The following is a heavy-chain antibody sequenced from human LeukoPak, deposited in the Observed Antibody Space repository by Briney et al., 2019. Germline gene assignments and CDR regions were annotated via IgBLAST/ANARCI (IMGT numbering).Heavy chain of an antibody. V-gene: IGHV4-31*03. CDR1: GGSISSGGYY. J-gene: IGHJ5*02. CDR2: IYYSGST. CDR3: ARSGSAQARGMNWFDP. Sequence: PSETLSLTCTVSGGSISSGGYYWSWIRQHPGKGLEWIGYIYYSGSTYYNPSLKSRVTISVDTSKNQFSLKLSSVTAADTAVYYCARSGSAQARGMNWFDPWGQGTLVTVSS. D-gene: IGHD3-10*01.